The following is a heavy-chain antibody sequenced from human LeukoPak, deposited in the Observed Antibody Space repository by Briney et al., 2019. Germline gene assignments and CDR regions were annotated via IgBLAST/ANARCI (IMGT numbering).Heavy chain of an antibody. Sequence: AGGSLRLSCAASGFTVSSNYMSWVRQAPGKGLEWVSVIYGGDSTYYADSVKGRFTISRDNSKNTLYLQMNSLRAEDTAVYYCARGHWFDPWGQGTLVTVSS. CDR1: GFTVSSNY. V-gene: IGHV3-66*01. CDR2: IYGGDST. CDR3: ARGHWFDP. J-gene: IGHJ5*02.